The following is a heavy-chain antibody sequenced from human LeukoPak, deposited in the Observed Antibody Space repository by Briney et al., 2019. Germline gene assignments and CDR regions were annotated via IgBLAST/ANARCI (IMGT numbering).Heavy chain of an antibody. V-gene: IGHV3-20*04. J-gene: IGHJ5*02. CDR3: ARDPFCSSSTGYYFEDWFDP. D-gene: IGHD2-2*01. CDR1: GFNFDDYD. Sequence: GGSLRLSCAASGFNFDDYDMSWVRQVPGKGLEWVSGITWNGDKTGYADSVRGRFAISRDNTKKSLYLQMSSLRAEDTALYYCARDPFCSSSTGYYFEDWFDPWGPGTLVTVSS. CDR2: ITWNGDKT.